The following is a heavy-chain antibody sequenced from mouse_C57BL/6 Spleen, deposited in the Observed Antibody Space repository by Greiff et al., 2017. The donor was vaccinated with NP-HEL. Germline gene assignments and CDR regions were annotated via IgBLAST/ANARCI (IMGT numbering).Heavy chain of an antibody. D-gene: IGHD2-2*01. Sequence: QVQLQQSGDELVRPGASVKLSCKASGYTFTDYYINWVKQRPGQGLEWIARIYPGSGNTYYNEKFKGKATLTAEKSSSTAYMQLSSLTSEDSAVYFCARSSGYDRFAYWGQGTLVTVSA. CDR1: GYTFTDYY. CDR3: ARSSGYDRFAY. J-gene: IGHJ3*01. CDR2: IYPGSGNT. V-gene: IGHV1-76*01.